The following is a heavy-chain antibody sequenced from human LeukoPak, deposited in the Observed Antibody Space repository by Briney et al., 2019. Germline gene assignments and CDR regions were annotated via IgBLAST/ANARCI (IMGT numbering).Heavy chain of an antibody. J-gene: IGHJ4*02. V-gene: IGHV4-61*01. CDR3: ARELRSFDWLIVDY. CDR1: GCSFNTNTYY. CDR2: IYFTGST. D-gene: IGHD3-9*01. Sequence: SETLSLSCTVSGCSFNTNTYYWSWIRQPPGQGLEWIGYIYFTGSTNYNPSLKSRVTISIDTSKNQFSLKLTSVTAADTAVYYCARELRSFDWLIVDYWGQGTLVTVSS.